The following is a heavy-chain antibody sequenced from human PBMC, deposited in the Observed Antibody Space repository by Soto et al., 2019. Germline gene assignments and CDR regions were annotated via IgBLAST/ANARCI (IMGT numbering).Heavy chain of an antibody. CDR2: IYYSGST. CDR1: GGSISSGGYY. D-gene: IGHD5-18*01. Sequence: QVQLQESGPGLVKPSQTLSLTCTVSGGSISSGGYYWSWIRQHPGKGLEWIGYIYYSGSTCYNPSLKSRVTISVDTSKNQFSLKLSSVTAADTAVYYCARGLNSYGIYYYYYYYMDVWGKGTTVTVSS. V-gene: IGHV4-31*03. CDR3: ARGLNSYGIYYYYYYYMDV. J-gene: IGHJ6*03.